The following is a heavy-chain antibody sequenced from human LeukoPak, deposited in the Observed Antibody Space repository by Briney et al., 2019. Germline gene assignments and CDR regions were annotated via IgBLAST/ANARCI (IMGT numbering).Heavy chain of an antibody. CDR1: IGSISSSKW. Sequence: IPSETLSLTCSVSIGSISSSKWWSWVRQSPVKGLEWIGEIYLYGTTNYNPSLKSRVTISVDTSKNQFSLKLSSVTAADTAVYYCARHRSAYYYDSSGYGPSLRFDPWGQGTLVTVSS. CDR2: IYLYGTT. J-gene: IGHJ5*02. CDR3: ARHRSAYYYDSSGYGPSLRFDP. D-gene: IGHD3-22*01. V-gene: IGHV4-4*02.